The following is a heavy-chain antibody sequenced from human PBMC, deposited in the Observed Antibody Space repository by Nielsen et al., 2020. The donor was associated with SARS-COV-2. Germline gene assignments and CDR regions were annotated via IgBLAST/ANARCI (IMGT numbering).Heavy chain of an antibody. D-gene: IGHD2-15*01. CDR2: MNPKSGYT. CDR1: GYTFTGYY. V-gene: IGHV1-8*02. CDR3: ARGLAIGATPLNP. J-gene: IGHJ5*02. Sequence: ASVEVSCKASGYTFTGYYMHWVRQATGQGLEWMGWMNPKSGYTAYAQQFQGRVTMTRNTSIGTAYLELSRLRSDDTAMYYCARGLAIGATPLNPWGQGTLVTVSS.